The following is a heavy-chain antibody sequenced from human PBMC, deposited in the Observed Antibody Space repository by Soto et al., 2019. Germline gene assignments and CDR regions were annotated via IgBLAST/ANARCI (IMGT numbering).Heavy chain of an antibody. CDR2: IRPNGGST. CDR1: GYTFTAYY. Sequence: ASVKVSCKASGYTFTAYYIHWVRQAPGQEFEWMGWIRPNGGSTDFAREFQGRFTMTWDTSISTAYMDLSSLRSDDTAVYYCARGSVESAAEPTGMDVWGQGTTVTVSS. CDR3: ARGSVESAAEPTGMDV. D-gene: IGHD2-2*01. V-gene: IGHV1-2*02. J-gene: IGHJ6*02.